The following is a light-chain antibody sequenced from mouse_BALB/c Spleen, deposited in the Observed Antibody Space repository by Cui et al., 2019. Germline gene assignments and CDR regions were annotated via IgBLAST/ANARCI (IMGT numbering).Light chain of an antibody. CDR1: QAIGTW. J-gene: IGKJ1*01. CDR3: QQLYSTPWT. V-gene: IGKV12-98*01. Sequence: DIQMIQSPASQSASLGERITTTCLASQAIGTWLAWYQQKPGKPPKLLIYAATSLADGVPSRFSGSGSGTKFSFKINSLQAEDVVSYYCQQLYSTPWTFGGGTKLEIK. CDR2: AAT.